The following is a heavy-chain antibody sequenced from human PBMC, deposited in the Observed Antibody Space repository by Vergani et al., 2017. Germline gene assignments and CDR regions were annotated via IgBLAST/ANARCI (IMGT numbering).Heavy chain of an antibody. CDR2: IYYSGST. D-gene: IGHD6-13*01. CDR3: ARGTKKAAGNDY. J-gene: IGHJ4*02. V-gene: IGHV4-61*01. Sequence: QVQLQESGPGLVKPSGTLSLTCTVSGGSVSSGSYYWSWIRQPPGKGLEWIGYIYYSGSTNYNPSLKSRVTISVDTSKNQFSLKLSSGTAADTAVYYCARGTKKAAGNDYWGQGTLVTVSS. CDR1: GGSVSSGSYY.